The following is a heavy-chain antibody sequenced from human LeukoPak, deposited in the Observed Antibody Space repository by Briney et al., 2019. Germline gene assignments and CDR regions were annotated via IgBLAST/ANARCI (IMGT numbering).Heavy chain of an antibody. CDR1: GYTFIKFG. CDR2: INVYNGNT. CDR3: ARDAPNSGYDFDY. D-gene: IGHD5-12*01. J-gene: IGHJ4*02. V-gene: IGHV1-18*01. Sequence: ASVKVSCKASGYTFIKFGIGWRRQAPGQGGEGRGWINVYNGNTNNAQKLQGRVTMTTDTSTSTAYLELRSLRSDDTAVYYCARDAPNSGYDFDYWGQGTLVTVSS.